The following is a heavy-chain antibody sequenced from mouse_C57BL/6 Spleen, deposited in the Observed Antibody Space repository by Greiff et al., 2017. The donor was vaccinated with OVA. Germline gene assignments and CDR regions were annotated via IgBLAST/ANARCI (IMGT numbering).Heavy chain of an antibody. V-gene: IGHV2-2*02. J-gene: IGHJ2*01. CDR3: ARNEGYGNYVFDY. CDR2: IWSGGST. CDR1: GFSLTSYG. Sequence: QVQLKQSGPGLVQPSQSLPITCTVSGFSLTSYGVPWVRQSPGKGLKWLGVIWSGGSTDYNAAFISRLSISKNNSKSQVFFQMNNLQTNDTAIYYYARNEGYGNYVFDYWGQGTTLTVSS. D-gene: IGHD2-1*01.